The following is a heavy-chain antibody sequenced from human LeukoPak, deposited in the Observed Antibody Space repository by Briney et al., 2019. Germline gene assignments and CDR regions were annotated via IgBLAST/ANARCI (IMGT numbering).Heavy chain of an antibody. Sequence: SETLSLTCTVSGGSISSSSYYWGWIRQPPGKGLEWIGSIYYSGSTNYNPSLKSRVTISVDTSKNQFSLKLSSVTAADTAVYYCAQTPLSGELSNNGFDYWGQGTLVTVSS. D-gene: IGHD3-10*01. J-gene: IGHJ4*02. CDR2: IYYSGST. CDR1: GGSISSSSYY. V-gene: IGHV4-39*07. CDR3: AQTPLSGELSNNGFDY.